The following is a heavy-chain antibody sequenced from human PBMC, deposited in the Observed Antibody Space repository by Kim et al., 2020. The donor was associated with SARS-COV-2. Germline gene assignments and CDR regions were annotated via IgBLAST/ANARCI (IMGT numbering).Heavy chain of an antibody. V-gene: IGHV4-59*01. CDR2: T. J-gene: IGHJ4*02. CDR3: ARRMYATGWFGR. Sequence: TDSNPALGSRVTVSLDTSKNQFSLRLTSVTAADTAVYYCARRMYATGWFGRGGQGILVTVSS. D-gene: IGHD2-8*01.